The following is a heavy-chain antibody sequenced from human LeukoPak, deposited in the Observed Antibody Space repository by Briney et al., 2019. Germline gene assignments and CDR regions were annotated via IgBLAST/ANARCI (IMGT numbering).Heavy chain of an antibody. CDR1: GGSISSSSYY. CDR2: IYYSGST. D-gene: IGHD5-18*01. Sequence: TSETLSLTCTVSGGSISSSSYYWGWIRQPPGKGLEWIGSIYYSGSTYYNPPFKSRVTISVDTSKNQFSLKLSSVTAADTAVYYCARPSSYSYGYNYWGQGTLVTVSS. CDR3: ARPSSYSYGYNY. V-gene: IGHV4-39*01. J-gene: IGHJ4*02.